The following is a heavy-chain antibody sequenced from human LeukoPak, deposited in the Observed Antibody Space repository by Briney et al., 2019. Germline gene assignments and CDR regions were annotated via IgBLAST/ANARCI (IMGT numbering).Heavy chain of an antibody. D-gene: IGHD4-23*01. J-gene: IGHJ3*02. V-gene: IGHV3-48*04. Sequence: GGSLRLSCAASGFIFSTNSMNWVRQAPGKGLEWVSYISGSSTTIKYADSVKGRFTISRDNAKNSLYLQMNSLRAEDTALYYCAKDIRWKLTMGDAFDIWGQGTMVTVSS. CDR2: ISGSSTTI. CDR3: AKDIRWKLTMGDAFDI. CDR1: GFIFSTNS.